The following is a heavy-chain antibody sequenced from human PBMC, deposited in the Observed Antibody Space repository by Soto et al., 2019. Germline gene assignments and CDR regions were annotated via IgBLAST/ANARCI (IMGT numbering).Heavy chain of an antibody. Sequence: QVHLVQSGAEVKKPGASVKVSCKGSGYAFTTYGITWVRQAPGQGLEWMGWISAHNGNTNYAQKLQGRVTVTRDTATSTAYMELRSLRSDDTAVYYGARGRYVDYWGQGALVTVSS. J-gene: IGHJ4*02. CDR3: ARGRYVDY. V-gene: IGHV1-18*01. CDR2: ISAHNGNT. CDR1: GYAFTTYG. D-gene: IGHD1-1*01.